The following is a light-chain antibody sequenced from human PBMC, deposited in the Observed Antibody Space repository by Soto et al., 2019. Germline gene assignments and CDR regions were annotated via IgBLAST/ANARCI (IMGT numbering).Light chain of an antibody. CDR1: QSVSSY. J-gene: IGKJ4*01. Sequence: EIVLTQSPATLSLSPGERATLSCRASQSVSSYLAWYQQKPGQAPRLLIYGASNRATGIPARFSGSGSGTDFTLTISSLEPEDFAVYYCQQRSHWPPKVTFGGGTKVEIK. CDR3: QQRSHWPPKVT. CDR2: GAS. V-gene: IGKV3-11*01.